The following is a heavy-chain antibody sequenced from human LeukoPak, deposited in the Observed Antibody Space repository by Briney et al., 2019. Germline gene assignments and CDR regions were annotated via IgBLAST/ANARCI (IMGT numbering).Heavy chain of an antibody. CDR1: GGSINNYY. CDR3: ARDRRYRSGDNYYLHYFDS. CDR2: IHYSGTT. Sequence: SETLSLTCSVSGGSINNYYWSWIRRSPGQGLEWIGYIHYSGTTNYNPSFKGRLTISVDTSRDQFSLKLYSVTAADTAIYYCARDRRYRSGDNYYLHYFDSWGQGTLVTVSS. V-gene: IGHV4-59*01. J-gene: IGHJ4*02. D-gene: IGHD2-15*01.